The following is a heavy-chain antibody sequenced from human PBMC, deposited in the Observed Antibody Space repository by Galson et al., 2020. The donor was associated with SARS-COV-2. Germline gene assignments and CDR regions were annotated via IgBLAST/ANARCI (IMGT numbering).Heavy chain of an antibody. CDR3: ARHVVGGNSPDY. V-gene: IGHV4-34*01. J-gene: IGHJ4*02. D-gene: IGHD2-21*02. CDR1: GGSFSGYY. CDR2: INHSGST. Sequence: SQTLSLTCAVYGGSFSGYYWSWIRQPPGKGLEWIGKINHSGSTNYNPSLKSRVTISVDTSKNQFSLKLSSVTAAGTAVYYCARHVVGGNSPDYWGLVTLVTVSS.